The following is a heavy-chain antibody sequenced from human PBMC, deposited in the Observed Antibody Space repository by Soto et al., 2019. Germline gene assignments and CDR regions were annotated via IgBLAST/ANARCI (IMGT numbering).Heavy chain of an antibody. CDR3: ARDSQEDYIWGSYRWFDY. CDR2: IYYSGST. CDR1: GGSISSYY. Sequence: ETLSLTCTVSGGSISSYYWSWIRQPPGKGLEWIGYIYYSGSTNYNPSLKSRVTISVDTSKNQFSLKLSSVTAADTAVYYCARDSQEDYIWGSYRWFDYWGQGTLVTVSS. J-gene: IGHJ4*02. V-gene: IGHV4-59*01. D-gene: IGHD3-16*02.